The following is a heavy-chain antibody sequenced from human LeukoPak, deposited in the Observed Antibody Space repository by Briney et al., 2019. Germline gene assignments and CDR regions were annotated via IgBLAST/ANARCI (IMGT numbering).Heavy chain of an antibody. J-gene: IGHJ4*02. CDR3: ARLLWLGYYFDY. CDR2: INHSGST. V-gene: IGHV4-34*01. Sequence: PSETLSLTCAVYGGSFSGYYWSWIRQPPGKGLEWIGGINHSGSTNYNPSLKSRVTISVDTSKNQFSLKLSSETAADTAVYYCARLLWLGYYFDYWGQGTLVTVSS. D-gene: IGHD5-18*01. CDR1: GGSFSGYY.